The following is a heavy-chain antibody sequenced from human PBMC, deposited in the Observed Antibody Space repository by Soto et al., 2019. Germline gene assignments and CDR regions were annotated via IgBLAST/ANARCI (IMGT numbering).Heavy chain of an antibody. CDR1: GGSISSSSYY. Sequence: SETLSLTCTVSGGSISSSSYYWGWIRQPPGKGLEWIGSIYYSGSTYYNPSLKSRVTISVDTSKNQFSLKLSSVTAADTAVYYCAVGQWPVTYAFDIWGQGTMVTVSS. V-gene: IGHV4-39*01. D-gene: IGHD6-19*01. CDR3: AVGQWPVTYAFDI. CDR2: IYYSGST. J-gene: IGHJ3*02.